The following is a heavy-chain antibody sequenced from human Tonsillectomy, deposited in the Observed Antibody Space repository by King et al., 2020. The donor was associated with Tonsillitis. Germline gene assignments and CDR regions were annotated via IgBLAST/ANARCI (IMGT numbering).Heavy chain of an antibody. Sequence: QLQESGPGVVKPSETLSLTCTVSGGSISSSDQYWAWIRQPPGKGLEWIGYMYSSGTIFYNPSLKSRITISGGTSANRFSLKLSSVTAADTAVYFCARYVSGSFDYWGQGALVTVSS. D-gene: IGHD1-26*01. CDR2: MYSSGTI. J-gene: IGHJ4*02. CDR1: GGSISSSDQY. CDR3: ARYVSGSFDY. V-gene: IGHV4-39*01.